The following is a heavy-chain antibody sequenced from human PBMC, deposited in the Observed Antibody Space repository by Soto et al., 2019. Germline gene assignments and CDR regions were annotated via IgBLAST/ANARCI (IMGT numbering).Heavy chain of an antibody. CDR2: LIHGGST. J-gene: IGHJ3*02. CDR3: ARSPLGYDYVRQTWREVGDSFDI. D-gene: IGHD3-16*01. V-gene: IGHV4-34*12. Sequence: ETLSLTCAIYGASLGGFHWTWLRQAPGKGLEWIGELIHGGSTNYNPSLKGRVSFSLDTSKNQFSLHLTSVTAADTAVYYCARSPLGYDYVRQTWREVGDSFDIWGRGTLVTVSS. CDR1: GASLGGFH.